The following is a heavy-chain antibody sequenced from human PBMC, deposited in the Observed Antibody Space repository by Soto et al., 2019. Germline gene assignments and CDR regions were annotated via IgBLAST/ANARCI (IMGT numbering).Heavy chain of an antibody. Sequence: GESLKISCKGSGYSFTSYWIGWVRQMPGKGLEWMGIIYPGDSDTRYSPSFQGQVTISADKSISTAYLQWSSLKASDTAMYYCARHIGGSSWLYTTKYYYYGMDVWGQGTTVTVSS. CDR2: IYPGDSDT. CDR3: ARHIGGSSWLYTTKYYYYGMDV. J-gene: IGHJ6*02. CDR1: GYSFTSYW. V-gene: IGHV5-51*01. D-gene: IGHD6-13*01.